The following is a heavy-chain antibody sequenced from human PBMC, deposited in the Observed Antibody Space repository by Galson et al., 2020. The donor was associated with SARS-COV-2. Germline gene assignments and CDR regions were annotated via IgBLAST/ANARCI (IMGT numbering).Heavy chain of an antibody. CDR3: ARGYYYDSSGYSRGRYFDY. Sequence: GGSLRLSCAASGFTFSSYGMHWVRQAPGKGLEWVAVIWYDGSNKYYADSVKGRFTISRDNSKNTLYLQMNSLRAEDTAVYYCARGYYYDSSGYSRGRYFDYWGQGTLVTVSS. CDR1: GFTFSSYG. D-gene: IGHD3-22*01. J-gene: IGHJ4*02. CDR2: IWYDGSNK. V-gene: IGHV3-33*01.